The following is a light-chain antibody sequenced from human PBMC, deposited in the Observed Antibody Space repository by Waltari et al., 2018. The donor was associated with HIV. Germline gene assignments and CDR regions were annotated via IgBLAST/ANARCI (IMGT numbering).Light chain of an antibody. J-gene: IGLJ2*01. CDR2: EVT. V-gene: IGLV2-14*01. Sequence: QSALTQPASVSGSPGQSITISCTGTSSDVGGYNYVSWSQQHPGNAPKLMIYEVTNRPSGVSNRFSVSKSGNTASLTISGLQAEDEADYYCSSYTSSSTLSRVFGGGTKLTVL. CDR3: SSYTSSSTLSRV. CDR1: SSDVGGYNY.